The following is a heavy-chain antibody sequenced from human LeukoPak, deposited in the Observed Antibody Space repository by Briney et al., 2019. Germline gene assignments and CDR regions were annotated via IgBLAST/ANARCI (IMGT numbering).Heavy chain of an antibody. CDR1: GGSISSSSYY. CDR2: FYYSGST. V-gene: IGHV4-39*01. D-gene: IGHD6-25*01. J-gene: IGHJ1*01. Sequence: SETLSLTCTVSGGSISSSSYYWGWIRQPPGKGLEWIGSFYYSGSTYYNPSLKSRVTISVDTSMNQFSLKLSSVTAADTAVYYCASPTAGDDGGYFQHWGQGTLVTVSS. CDR3: ASPTAGDDGGYFQH.